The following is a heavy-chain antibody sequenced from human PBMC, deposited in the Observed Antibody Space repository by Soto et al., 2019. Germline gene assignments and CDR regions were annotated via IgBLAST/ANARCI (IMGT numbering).Heavy chain of an antibody. CDR3: ARLDYYDSSGPPPKVYFGY. J-gene: IGHJ4*02. V-gene: IGHV3-64D*06. CDR1: GFTFSNYA. Sequence: PGGSLRLSCSASGFTFSNYAMHWVRQAPGKGLEYVSAIVRNGGSTYYADSVKGRFTISRDNSKNTLYLQMSSLRAEDTAVYYCARLDYYDSSGPPPKVYFGYWGQGTLVTVSS. D-gene: IGHD3-22*01. CDR2: IVRNGGST.